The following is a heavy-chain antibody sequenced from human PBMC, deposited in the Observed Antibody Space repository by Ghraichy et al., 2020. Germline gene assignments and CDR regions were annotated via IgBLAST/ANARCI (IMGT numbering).Heavy chain of an antibody. V-gene: IGHV3-74*01. J-gene: IGHJ5*02. CDR3: ARCSSTSCYTNWFDP. CDR1: GFTFSSYW. CDR2: INSDGSST. Sequence: GGSLRLSCAASGFTFSSYWMHWVRQAPGKGLVWVSRINSDGSSTSYADSVKGRFTISRDNAKNTLYLQMNSLRAEDTAVYYCARCSSTSCYTNWFDPWGQGTLVTVSS. D-gene: IGHD2-2*02.